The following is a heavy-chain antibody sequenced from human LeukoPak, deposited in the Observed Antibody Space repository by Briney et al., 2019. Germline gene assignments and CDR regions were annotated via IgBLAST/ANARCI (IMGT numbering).Heavy chain of an antibody. Sequence: SVKVSCKASGGTFSSYAISWVRQAPGQGLEWMGGIIPIFGTANYAQKFQGRVTITADKSTSTAYMELSSLRSEDTAVYYCARSARIQLWFQKPYYFDYWGQGTLVTVSS. J-gene: IGHJ4*02. CDR2: IIPIFGTA. D-gene: IGHD5-18*01. CDR1: GGTFSSYA. V-gene: IGHV1-69*06. CDR3: ARSARIQLWFQKPYYFDY.